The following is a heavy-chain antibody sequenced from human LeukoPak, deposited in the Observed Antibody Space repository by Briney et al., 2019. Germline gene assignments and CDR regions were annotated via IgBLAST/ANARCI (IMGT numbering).Heavy chain of an antibody. J-gene: IGHJ3*02. CDR2: IYYSGST. CDR3: ARDATSPLKYYDFWSGYYTGAFDI. CDR1: GRSISSYY. D-gene: IGHD3-3*01. V-gene: IGHV4-59*01. Sequence: PSETLSLTCTVSGRSISSYYWSWIRQPPGKGLEWIGYIYYSGSTNYNPSLKIRVTISVDTSKNQFSLKLSSVTAADTAVYYCARDATSPLKYYDFWSGYYTGAFDIWGQGTMVTVSS.